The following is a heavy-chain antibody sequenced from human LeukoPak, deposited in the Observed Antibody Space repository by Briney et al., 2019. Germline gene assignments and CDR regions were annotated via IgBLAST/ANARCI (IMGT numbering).Heavy chain of an antibody. J-gene: IGHJ6*02. V-gene: IGHV4-34*01. Sequence: SETLSLTCAVYGGSFSGYYWSWIRQPPGKGLEWIGEINHSGSTNYNPSLKSRVTISVDTSKNQFSLKLSSVTAADTAVYYCARGIKKSADYDFWSGYYTPGPYYYYGMDVWGQRTTVTVSS. D-gene: IGHD3-3*01. CDR3: ARGIKKSADYDFWSGYYTPGPYYYYGMDV. CDR2: INHSGST. CDR1: GGSFSGYY.